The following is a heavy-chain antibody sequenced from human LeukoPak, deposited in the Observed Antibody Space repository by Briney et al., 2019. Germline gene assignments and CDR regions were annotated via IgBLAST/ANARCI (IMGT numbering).Heavy chain of an antibody. CDR2: IYPSDSDT. CDR3: ARQRRLVRGATIDY. Sequence: GESLKISCKGSGYSFTSYWIGWVRQMPGKGLEWMGIIYPSDSDTRYSPSLQGQVTISADKSISTAYLQWRSLKASDSAMYYCARQRRLVRGATIDYWGQGTLVTVSS. J-gene: IGHJ4*02. CDR1: GYSFTSYW. D-gene: IGHD3-10*01. V-gene: IGHV5-51*01.